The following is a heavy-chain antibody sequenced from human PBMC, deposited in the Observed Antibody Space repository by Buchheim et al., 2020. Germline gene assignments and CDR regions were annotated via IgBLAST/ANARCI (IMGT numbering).Heavy chain of an antibody. CDR1: GFIFEDYA. CDR3: VKGFCSGGNCSNDAFDL. J-gene: IGHJ3*01. CDR2: ISWDAVTF. Sequence: EVQLLESGGDLVRPGRSLRLSCVGSGFIFEDYAIHWVRQAPGKCLEWVSGISWDAVTFDQADSVRGRFTIFRDNAKNSVYLQMNSLRVEDAALYYCVKGFCSGGNCSNDAFDLWGQGT. V-gene: IGHV3-9*01. D-gene: IGHD2-15*01.